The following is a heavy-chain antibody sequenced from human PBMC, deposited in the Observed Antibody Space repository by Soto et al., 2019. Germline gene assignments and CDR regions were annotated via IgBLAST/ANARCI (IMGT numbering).Heavy chain of an antibody. CDR3: ARAVGGPTSNLDY. CDR1: GYTFTSYA. Sequence: QVQLVQSGAEEKKPGASVKVSCKASGYTFTSYAMHWVRQAPGQRLEWMGWINAGTGNKKYSQKFQGRVTIIRDTSASTAYMELSSLRSEDTAVYYCARAVGGPTSNLDYWGQGTLVTVSS. J-gene: IGHJ4*02. V-gene: IGHV1-3*05. D-gene: IGHD3-16*01. CDR2: INAGTGNK.